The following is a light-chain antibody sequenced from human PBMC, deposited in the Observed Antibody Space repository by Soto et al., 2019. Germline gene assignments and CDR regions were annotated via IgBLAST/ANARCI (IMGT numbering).Light chain of an antibody. V-gene: IGLV1-51*01. CDR1: SSNIGSNP. CDR3: GSWDSSLSAYV. CDR2: DDN. J-gene: IGLJ1*01. Sequence: QSVLTQPPSASGTPGQRVSISCSGSSSNIGSNPVNWYQQLPGAAPKFLIYDDNKRPSGIPDRFSGSKSGTSATLGITGFQTGDEADYYCGSWDSSLSAYVFGTGTKLTVL.